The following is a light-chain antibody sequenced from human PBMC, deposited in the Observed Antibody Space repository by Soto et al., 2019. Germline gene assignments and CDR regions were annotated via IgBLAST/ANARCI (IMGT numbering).Light chain of an antibody. Sequence: QSVLTQPPSASGTPGQRVTISCSGSSSNIESNTVNWYQQLPGTAPKLLIFSNSQRPSGVPDRFSGSKSGTSASLAISGLQSEDEADYYCAAWDDSLNGPVFGGGTKLTVL. CDR2: SNS. V-gene: IGLV1-44*01. CDR1: SSNIESNT. CDR3: AAWDDSLNGPV. J-gene: IGLJ2*01.